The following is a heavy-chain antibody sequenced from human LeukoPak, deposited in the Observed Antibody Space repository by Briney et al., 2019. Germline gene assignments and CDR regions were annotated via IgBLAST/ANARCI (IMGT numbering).Heavy chain of an antibody. J-gene: IGHJ6*02. CDR3: ARVALGRRWLPSSYYYGMDV. Sequence: ASVKVSCKASGGTFSSYGINWVRQAPGQGLEWMGGIIPIFGTADYAPKFQGRVTITADESTSTAYVELSNLRSEDTAVYYCARVALGRRWLPSSYYYGMDVWGQGTTATVSS. V-gene: IGHV1-69*01. CDR2: IIPIFGTA. D-gene: IGHD5-24*01. CDR1: GGTFSSYG.